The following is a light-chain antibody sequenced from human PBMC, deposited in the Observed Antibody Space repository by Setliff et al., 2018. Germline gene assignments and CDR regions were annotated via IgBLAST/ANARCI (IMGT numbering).Light chain of an antibody. Sequence: QSVLTQPASVSGSPGQSITISCTGTSSDVGLFNHVSRYQQHPDKAPKLIIFDVSKRPSGLSYRFSGSKSGNTASLTISGLQAEDEADYYCCSFTTTGTYVFGVGTKVTVL. CDR2: DVS. V-gene: IGLV2-14*03. CDR1: SSDVGLFNH. CDR3: CSFTTTGTYV. J-gene: IGLJ1*01.